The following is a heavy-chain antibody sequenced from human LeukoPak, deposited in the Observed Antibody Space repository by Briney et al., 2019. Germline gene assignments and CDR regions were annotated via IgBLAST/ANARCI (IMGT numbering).Heavy chain of an antibody. CDR3: ARAVGMVQGELIDYYYYMDV. CDR2: ISAYNGNT. V-gene: IGHV1-18*01. D-gene: IGHD3-10*01. J-gene: IGHJ6*03. CDR1: GYTFTSYG. Sequence: ASVKVSCTASGYTFTSYGISWVRQAPGQGLEWMGWISAYNGNTNCAQKLQGRVTMTTDTSTSTAYMELRSLRSDDTAVYYCARAVGMVQGELIDYYYYMDVWGKGTTVTVSS.